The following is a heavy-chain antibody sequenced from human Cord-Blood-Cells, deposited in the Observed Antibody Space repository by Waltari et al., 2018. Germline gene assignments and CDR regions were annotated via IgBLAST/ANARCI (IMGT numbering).Heavy chain of an antibody. J-gene: IGHJ3*02. CDR3: ARIGSSDAFDI. V-gene: IGHV1-8*03. D-gene: IGHD2-2*01. Sequence: INWVRQATGQGLEWMGWMNPNSGNTGYAQKFQGRVTITRNTSISTAYMELSSLRSEDTAVYYCARIGSSDAFDIWGQGTMVTVSS. CDR2: MNPNSGNT.